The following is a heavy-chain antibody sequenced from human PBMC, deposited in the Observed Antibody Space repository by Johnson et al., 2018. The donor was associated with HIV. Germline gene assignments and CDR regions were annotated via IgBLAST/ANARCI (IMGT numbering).Heavy chain of an antibody. J-gene: IGHJ3*02. CDR2: ISNTGSTK. CDR3: ATFGGGSFHAFDI. CDR1: GFAFSDYH. Sequence: QVQLVESGGGLVKPGGSLRLSCAASGFAFSDYHMSWIRQAPGKGLEWVSYISNTGSTKNDGDSVKGRFTISRDNGKNSLFLQMNSLGAEDTAVYYCATFGGGSFHAFDIWGQGTMVTVSS. V-gene: IGHV3-11*01. D-gene: IGHD1-26*01.